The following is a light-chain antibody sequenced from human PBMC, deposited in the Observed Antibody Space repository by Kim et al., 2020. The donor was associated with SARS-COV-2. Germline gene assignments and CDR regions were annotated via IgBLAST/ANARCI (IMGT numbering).Light chain of an antibody. CDR3: VLFMGSGINWV. CDR2: STN. V-gene: IGLV8-61*01. CDR1: SGSVSTAYY. J-gene: IGLJ3*02. Sequence: GTATVTCGLRSGSVSTAYYSSWYRQTPGQPPRTLIYSTNTRSSGVPDRFSGSILGNKAALTITGAQADDESDYYCVLFMGSGINWVFGGGTKLTVL.